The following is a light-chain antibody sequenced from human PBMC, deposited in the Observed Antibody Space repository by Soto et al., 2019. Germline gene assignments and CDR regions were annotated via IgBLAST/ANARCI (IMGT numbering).Light chain of an antibody. Sequence: DIQVTHSPSSLSASVGDIVTITCGAGQSIRSYLNWYQQKPGKAPKLLIYAASSLQSGVPSRFSGRGSGTDFTPTISSLQPEDFASYYCQQSYSTPYTFGQGTRLEIK. CDR2: AAS. CDR3: QQSYSTPYT. V-gene: IGKV1-39*01. CDR1: QSIRSY. J-gene: IGKJ5*01.